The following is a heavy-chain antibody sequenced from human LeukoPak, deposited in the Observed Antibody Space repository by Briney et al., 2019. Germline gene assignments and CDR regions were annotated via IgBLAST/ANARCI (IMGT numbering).Heavy chain of an antibody. CDR2: INHSGST. V-gene: IGHV4-34*01. Sequence: SETLSLTCAVYGGSFSGYCWSWIRQPPGKGLEWIGEINHSGSTNYNPSLKSRVTISVDTSKNQFSLKLSSVTAADTAVYYCARARGYGDPFDYWGQGTLVTVSS. J-gene: IGHJ4*02. CDR3: ARARGYGDPFDY. CDR1: GGSFSGYC. D-gene: IGHD4-17*01.